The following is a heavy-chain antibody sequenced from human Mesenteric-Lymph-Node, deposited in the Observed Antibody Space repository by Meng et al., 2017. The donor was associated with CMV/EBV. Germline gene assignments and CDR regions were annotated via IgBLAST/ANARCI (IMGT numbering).Heavy chain of an antibody. J-gene: IGHJ6*02. CDR1: GYFFSDHF. D-gene: IGHD2-2*02. Sequence: ASVKVSCKTSGYFFSDHFMHWVRQAPGQGLEWMGWISAYNGNTNYAQKLQGRVTMTTDTSTSTAYMELRSLRSDDTAVYYCARDQLLYRGVHYYYYYGMDVWGQGTTVTVSS. V-gene: IGHV1-18*04. CDR2: ISAYNGNT. CDR3: ARDQLLYRGVHYYYYYGMDV.